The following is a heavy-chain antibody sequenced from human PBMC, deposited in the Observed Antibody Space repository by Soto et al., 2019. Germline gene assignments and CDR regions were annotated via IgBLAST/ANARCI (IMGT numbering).Heavy chain of an antibody. CDR3: AREGEGYCSSTSCRAFDY. D-gene: IGHD2-2*01. J-gene: IGHJ4*02. CDR2: IIPIFGTA. Sequence: SVKVSCKASGGTFSSYAISWVRQAPGQGLEWMGGIIPIFGTANYAQKFQGRVTITADESTSTAYMELSSPRSEDTAVYYCAREGEGYCSSTSCRAFDYWGQGTLVTVSS. CDR1: GGTFSSYA. V-gene: IGHV1-69*13.